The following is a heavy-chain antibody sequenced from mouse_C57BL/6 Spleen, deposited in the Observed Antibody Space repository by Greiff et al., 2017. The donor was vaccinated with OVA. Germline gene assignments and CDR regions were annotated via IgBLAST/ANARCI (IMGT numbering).Heavy chain of an antibody. Sequence: QVQLQQSGAELVRPGSSVKLSCKASGYTFTSYWMDWVKQRPGQGLEWIGNIYPSDSETHYNQKFKDKATLTVDKSSSTAYMQLSSLTSEDSAVYYCAREGYYSNYYAMDYWGQGTSVTVSS. CDR1: GYTFTSYW. V-gene: IGHV1-61*01. CDR2: IYPSDSET. CDR3: AREGYYSNYYAMDY. D-gene: IGHD2-5*01. J-gene: IGHJ4*01.